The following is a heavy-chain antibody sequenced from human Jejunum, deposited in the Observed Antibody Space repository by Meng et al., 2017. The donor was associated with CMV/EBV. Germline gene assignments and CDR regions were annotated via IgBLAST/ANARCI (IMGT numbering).Heavy chain of an antibody. V-gene: IGHV3-15*01. CDR3: AADRYASAYFDY. CDR2: SKGKADGGTT. CDR1: GFTFTKAW. D-gene: IGHD3-16*01. J-gene: IGHJ4*02. Sequence: SGFTFTKAWMSWVRQATGKGLEWVGRSKGKADGGTTEYAAAVRDRFTISRDDSFNTSYLQMSSLNTEDTAVYFCAADRYASAYFDYWGQGALVTVSS.